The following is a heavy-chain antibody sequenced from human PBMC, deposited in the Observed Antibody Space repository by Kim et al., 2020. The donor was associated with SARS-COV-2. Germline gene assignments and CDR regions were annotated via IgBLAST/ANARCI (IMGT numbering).Heavy chain of an antibody. CDR3: ARDHIVVVSTNWFDP. CDR2: IIPIFGTA. CDR1: GGTFSSYA. D-gene: IGHD2-21*01. Sequence: SVKVSCKASGGTFSSYAISWVRQAPGQGLEWMGGIIPIFGTANYAQKFQGRVTITADESTSTAYMELSSLRSEDTAVYYCARDHIVVVSTNWFDPWGQGTLVTVSS. V-gene: IGHV1-69*13. J-gene: IGHJ5*02.